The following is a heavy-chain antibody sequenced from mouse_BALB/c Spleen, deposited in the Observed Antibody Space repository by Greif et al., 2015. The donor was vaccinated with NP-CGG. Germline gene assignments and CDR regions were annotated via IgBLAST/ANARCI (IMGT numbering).Heavy chain of an antibody. J-gene: IGHJ1*01. Sequence: QVQLQQSGAELAKPGASVKMSCKASGYTSTSYWMHWVKQRPGQGLEWIGYINPSTGYTEYNQKFKDKATLTADKSSSTDYMQLSSLTSEDSAVYYCARSYEGYFDVWGAGTTVTVSS. V-gene: IGHV1-7*01. CDR2: INPSTGYT. D-gene: IGHD1-1*01. CDR3: ARSYEGYFDV. CDR1: GYTSTSYW.